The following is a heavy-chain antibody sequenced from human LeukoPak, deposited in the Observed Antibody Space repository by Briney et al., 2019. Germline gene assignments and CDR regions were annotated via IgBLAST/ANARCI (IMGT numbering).Heavy chain of an antibody. Sequence: SVKVSCKASGGTFSSYAISWVRQAPGQGLEWMGRIIPILGIANYAQKFQGRVTITADKSTSTAYMELSSLRSEDTAVYYCARYYYDSSGYYYCGQGTLVTVSS. V-gene: IGHV1-69*04. D-gene: IGHD3-22*01. CDR2: IIPILGIA. CDR1: GGTFSSYA. J-gene: IGHJ4*02. CDR3: ARYYYDSSGYYY.